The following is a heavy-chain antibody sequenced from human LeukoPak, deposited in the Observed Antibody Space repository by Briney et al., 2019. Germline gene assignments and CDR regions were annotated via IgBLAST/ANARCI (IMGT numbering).Heavy chain of an antibody. V-gene: IGHV1-2*02. CDR2: INPNSGGT. CDR1: GYTFTGYY. D-gene: IGHD3-22*01. J-gene: IGHJ4*02. Sequence: ASVKVSCKASGYTFTGYYMHWVRQAPGQGLEWMGWINPNSGGTNYAQKFQGRVTMTRDTSISTAYMELSRLRSDDTAVYYCARGYYYDSSGSSGAYYWGPGTLVAVSS. CDR3: ARGYYYDSSGSSGAYY.